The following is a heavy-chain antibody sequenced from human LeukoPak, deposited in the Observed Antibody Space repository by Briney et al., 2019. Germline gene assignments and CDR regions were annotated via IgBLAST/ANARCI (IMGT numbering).Heavy chain of an antibody. Sequence: GASVKVSCKASGGTFSNLGISWVRQAPGQGLEWMGIINPSGGRTNYAQKFQGRVTMTGDTSTSTVYMELNSLRSEDAAVYYCARVAGEGYSYGQTRDAFDIWGQGTMVTVSS. CDR3: ARVAGEGYSYGQTRDAFDI. CDR2: INPSGGRT. D-gene: IGHD5-18*01. CDR1: GGTFSNLG. J-gene: IGHJ3*02. V-gene: IGHV1-46*01.